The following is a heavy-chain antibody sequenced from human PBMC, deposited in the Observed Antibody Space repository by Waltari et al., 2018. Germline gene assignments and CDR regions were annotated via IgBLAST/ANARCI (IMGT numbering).Heavy chain of an antibody. Sequence: EVQLVESGGGLVQPGGSLRLSCEGSGFTFSNSWVHWVRQAPGKGLEWLSRINSDGSTTNYADSVKGRFTISRDNAENTLYLEMNSLRAEDTAVYYCARAGYYRFDYWGQGTLVTVSS. J-gene: IGHJ4*02. CDR1: GFTFSNSW. CDR2: INSDGSTT. CDR3: ARAGYYRFDY. D-gene: IGHD3-22*01. V-gene: IGHV3-74*01.